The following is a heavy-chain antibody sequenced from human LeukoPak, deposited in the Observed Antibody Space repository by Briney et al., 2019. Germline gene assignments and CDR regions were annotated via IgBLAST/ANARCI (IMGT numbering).Heavy chain of an antibody. J-gene: IGHJ6*02. V-gene: IGHV1-8*01. Sequence: AASVKVSCKASGYTFTSNDINWVRQATGQGLEWMGWMNPNSGNTGYAQKFQGRVTMTRNTSISTAYMELSSLRSEDTAVYYCARGDPLMYYYYYGMDVWGQGTTVTVSS. CDR2: MNPNSGNT. CDR1: GYTFTSND. CDR3: ARGDPLMYYYYYGMDV. D-gene: IGHD2-8*01.